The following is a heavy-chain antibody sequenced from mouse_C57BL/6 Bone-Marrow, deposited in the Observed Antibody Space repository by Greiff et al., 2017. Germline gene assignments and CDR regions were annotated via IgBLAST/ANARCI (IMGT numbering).Heavy chain of an antibody. V-gene: IGHV1-62-3*01. D-gene: IGHD2-4*01. J-gene: IGHJ3*01. CDR2: IDPNSGGT. CDR3: ARSRDYDRFAY. CDR1: GYTFTSYW. Sequence: QVQLQQPGAELVKPGASVKLSCKASGYTFTSYWMHWVKQRPGRGLEWIGRIDPNSGGTKYNEKFKGKATLTADKSSSTAYMELRSLTSEDSAVEFCARSRDYDRFAYWGQGTLVTVSA.